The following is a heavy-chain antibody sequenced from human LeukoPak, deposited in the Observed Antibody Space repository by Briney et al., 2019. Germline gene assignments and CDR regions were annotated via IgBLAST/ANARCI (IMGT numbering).Heavy chain of an antibody. CDR1: GGSISSSNW. V-gene: IGHV4-4*02. D-gene: IGHD3-10*01. Sequence: SGTLSLTCAVSGGSISSSNWWSWVRQPPGKGLEWIGEIYHSGSTNYNPSLKSRVTISVDTSKNQFSLKLSSVTAADTAVYYCARHPISGYYGSGSHMRGLFDYWGQGTLVTVSS. J-gene: IGHJ4*02. CDR3: ARHPISGYYGSGSHMRGLFDY. CDR2: IYHSGST.